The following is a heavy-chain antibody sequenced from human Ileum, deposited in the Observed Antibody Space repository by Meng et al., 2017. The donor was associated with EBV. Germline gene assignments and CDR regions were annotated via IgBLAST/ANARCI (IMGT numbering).Heavy chain of an antibody. J-gene: IGHJ5*02. V-gene: IGHV4-61*01. Sequence: VQVQESGPGLMVPSEALSLTCTVSGGSVSSAHSFWTWIRQPPVKGLEWIGYMSYSGRTNYSPPLESRVTIAVDTSKNQFSLKLSSVTAADTAVYYCAGDPHSGSHHWGQGTLVTVSS. CDR1: GGSVSSAHSF. CDR3: AGDPHSGSHH. D-gene: IGHD1-26*01. CDR2: MSYSGRT.